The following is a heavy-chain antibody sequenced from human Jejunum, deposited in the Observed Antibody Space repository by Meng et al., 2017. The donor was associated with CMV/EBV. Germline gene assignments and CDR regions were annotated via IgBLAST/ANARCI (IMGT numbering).Heavy chain of an antibody. CDR1: GLTFGTDS. J-gene: IGHJ4*02. CDR2: ISSSSSSI. D-gene: IGHD1-7*01. V-gene: IGHV3-21*06. CDR3: ARELELLNYLDY. Sequence: SGLTFGTDSMTWVRQATGKGLEWVSSISSSSSSIYYTDSVKGRFTISRDNAKNSLFLLMNSLRAEDTAVYFCARELELLNYLDYWGQGTLVTVSS.